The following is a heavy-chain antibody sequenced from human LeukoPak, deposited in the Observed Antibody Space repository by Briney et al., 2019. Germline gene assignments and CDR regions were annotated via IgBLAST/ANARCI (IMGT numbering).Heavy chain of an antibody. CDR2: INPNSGGT. CDR3: ARADMVTAADFYYYYYMDV. J-gene: IGHJ6*03. D-gene: IGHD4-23*01. V-gene: IGHV1-2*02. Sequence: ASVKVSCKASGYTFTGYYMHWVRQAPGQGLEWMGWINPNSGGTNYAQKFQGRVTMTRDTSISTAYMELSRLRSDDTAVYYCARADMVTAADFYYYYYMDVWGKGTMVTISS. CDR1: GYTFTGYY.